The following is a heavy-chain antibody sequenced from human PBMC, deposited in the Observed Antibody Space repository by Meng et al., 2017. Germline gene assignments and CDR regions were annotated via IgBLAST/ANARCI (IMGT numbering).Heavy chain of an antibody. CDR1: GGYISGYY. CDR3: ASSGYSYGYRFDY. V-gene: IGHV4-34*01. Sequence: QVPLQQWGAGLLKPSETLSLTCAVYGGYISGYYWSWIRQPPGKGLEWIGEINHSGSTNYNPSLKSRVTISVDTSKNQFSLKLSSVTAADTAVYYCASSGYSYGYRFDYWGQGTLVTVSS. CDR2: INHSGST. D-gene: IGHD5-18*01. J-gene: IGHJ4*02.